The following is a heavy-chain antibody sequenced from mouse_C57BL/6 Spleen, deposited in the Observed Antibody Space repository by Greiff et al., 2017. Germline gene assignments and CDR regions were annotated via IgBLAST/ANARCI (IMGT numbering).Heavy chain of an antibody. CDR3: ARDYDYDVDAY. J-gene: IGHJ3*01. V-gene: IGHV5-9*01. Sequence: EVMLVESGGGLVKPGGSLKLSCAASGFTFSSYTMSWVRQTPEKRLEWVATISGGGGNTYYPDSVKGRFTISRDNAKNTLYLQMSSLRSEDTALYYCARDYDYDVDAYWGQGTLVTVSA. CDR2: ISGGGGNT. CDR1: GFTFSSYT. D-gene: IGHD2-4*01.